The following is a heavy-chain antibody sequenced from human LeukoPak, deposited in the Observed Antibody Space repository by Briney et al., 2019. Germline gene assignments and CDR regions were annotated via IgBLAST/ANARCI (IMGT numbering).Heavy chain of an antibody. Sequence: GGSLRLSCAASGFTVSSNYMSWVRQAPGKGLEWVSVIYSGGSTYYADSVKGRFTISRDNSKNTLYLQMNSLRAEDTAVYYCARNPLGQWLAIDYWGQGTLVTVSS. CDR3: ARNPLGQWLAIDY. V-gene: IGHV3-53*01. J-gene: IGHJ4*02. CDR1: GFTVSSNY. CDR2: IYSGGST. D-gene: IGHD6-19*01.